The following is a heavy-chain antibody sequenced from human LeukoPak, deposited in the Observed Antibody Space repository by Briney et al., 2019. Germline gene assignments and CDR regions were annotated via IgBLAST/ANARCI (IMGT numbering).Heavy chain of an antibody. CDR1: GFTFSNFW. CDR3: AKDHSSLVATIRWIFDY. CDR2: IKEDGSKK. D-gene: IGHD5-12*01. J-gene: IGHJ4*02. V-gene: IGHV3-7*01. Sequence: GGSLRLSCTASGFTFSNFWINWVRQAPGEGLEWVANIKEDGSKKNYVDSVKGRFTISRDNAKNSLYLQMNSLRAEDTAVYYCAKDHSSLVATIRWIFDYWGQGTLVTVSS.